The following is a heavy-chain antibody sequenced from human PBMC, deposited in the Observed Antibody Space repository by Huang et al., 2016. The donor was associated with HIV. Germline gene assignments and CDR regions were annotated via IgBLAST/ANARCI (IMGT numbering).Heavy chain of an antibody. D-gene: IGHD6-19*01. CDR1: GFIFSNYG. CDR2: ISYDGSNK. Sequence: QVQLVESGGGVVQPGRSLRLYCAASGFIFSNYGMHWVRQAPGKGREWVALISYDGSNKYYTDSVKGRFSISRDNSKNTLYLQMNSLRAEDTAVYYCALKGDSSGWEYFRHWGQGTLVTVSS. J-gene: IGHJ1*01. CDR3: ALKGDSSGWEYFRH. V-gene: IGHV3-30*03.